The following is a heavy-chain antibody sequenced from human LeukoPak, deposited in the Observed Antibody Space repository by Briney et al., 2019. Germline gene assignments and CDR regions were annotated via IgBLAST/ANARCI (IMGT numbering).Heavy chain of an antibody. V-gene: IGHV3-9*01. CDR3: AKGVAGTFDY. CDR1: GFTFDDYA. D-gene: IGHD6-19*01. J-gene: IGHJ4*02. Sequence: PGRSLRLSCAASGFTFDDYAMHWVPQAPGKGLEWVSGISWNSGSIGYADSVKGRFTISRDNAKNSLYLQMNSLRAEDTALYYCAKGVAGTFDYWGQGTLVTVSS. CDR2: ISWNSGSI.